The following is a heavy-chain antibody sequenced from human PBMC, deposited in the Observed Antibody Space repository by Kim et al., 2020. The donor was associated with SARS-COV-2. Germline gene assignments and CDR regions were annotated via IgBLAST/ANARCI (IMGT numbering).Heavy chain of an antibody. D-gene: IGHD3-10*01. J-gene: IGHJ4*02. CDR3: ARIMVRGVIIPDY. V-gene: IGHV1-3*01. CDR2: INAGNGNT. Sequence: ASVKVSCKASGYTFTSYAMHWVRQAPGQRLEWMGWINAGNGNTKYSQKFQGRVTITRDTSANTAYMELSSLRSEDTAVYYCARIMVRGVIIPDYWGQGTLVTVSS. CDR1: GYTFTSYA.